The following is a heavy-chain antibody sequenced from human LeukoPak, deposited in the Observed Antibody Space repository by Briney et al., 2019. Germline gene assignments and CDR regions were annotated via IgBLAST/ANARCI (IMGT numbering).Heavy chain of an antibody. V-gene: IGHV3-23*01. CDR2: IGGRDGST. CDR1: GFTFSSYG. CDR3: AKGHCYGSGSLDY. J-gene: IGHJ4*02. Sequence: GGSLRLSCAASGFTFSSYGMSWVRQAPGKGLEWVSAIGGRDGSTYYADSVKGRFTISRDNSKNTLYVQMDSLRAEDTAVYYCAKGHCYGSGSLDYWGQGTLVTVSS. D-gene: IGHD3-10*01.